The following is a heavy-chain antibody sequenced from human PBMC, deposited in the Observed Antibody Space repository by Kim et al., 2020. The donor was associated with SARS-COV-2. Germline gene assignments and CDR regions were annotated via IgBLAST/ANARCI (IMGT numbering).Heavy chain of an antibody. CDR1: GGSISSSNW. CDR3: AREFGGTGAYYYDSSGSLDY. D-gene: IGHD3-22*01. Sequence: SETLSLTCAVSGGSISSSNWWSWVRQPPGKGLEWIGEIYHSGSTNYNPSLKSRVTISVDKSKNQFSLKLSSVTAADTAVYYCAREFGGTGAYYYDSSGSLDYWGQGTLVTVSS. V-gene: IGHV4-4*02. CDR2: IYHSGST. J-gene: IGHJ4*02.